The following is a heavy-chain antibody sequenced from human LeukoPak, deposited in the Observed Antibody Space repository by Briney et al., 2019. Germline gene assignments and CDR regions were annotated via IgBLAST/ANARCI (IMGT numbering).Heavy chain of an antibody. CDR1: GGSISSSSYY. Sequence: LETLSLTCTVSGGSISSSSYYWGWIRQPPGKGLEWIGSIYYSGSTYYNPSLKSRVTISVDTSKNQFSLKLSSVTAADTAVYYCARHSGYQLPTGYMDVWGKGTTVTVSS. CDR2: IYYSGST. CDR3: ARHSGYQLPTGYMDV. V-gene: IGHV4-39*01. J-gene: IGHJ6*03. D-gene: IGHD2-2*01.